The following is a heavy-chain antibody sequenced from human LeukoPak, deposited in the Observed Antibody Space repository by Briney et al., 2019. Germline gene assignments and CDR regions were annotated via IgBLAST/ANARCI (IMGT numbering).Heavy chain of an antibody. J-gene: IGHJ4*02. CDR1: GFTFSSYG. CDR2: ISGSGGST. V-gene: IGHV3-23*01. Sequence: PGGSLRLSCAASGFTFSSYGMSWVRQAPGKGLEWVSAISGSGGSTYYADSVKGRFTISRDNSKNTLYLQMNSLRAEDTAVYYCAKFSGDMVSSFDYWGQGTLVTISS. CDR3: AKFSGDMVSSFDY. D-gene: IGHD3-10*01.